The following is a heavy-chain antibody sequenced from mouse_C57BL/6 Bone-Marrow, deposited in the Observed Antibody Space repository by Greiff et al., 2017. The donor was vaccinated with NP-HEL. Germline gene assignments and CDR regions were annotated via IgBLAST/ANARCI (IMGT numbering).Heavy chain of an antibody. V-gene: IGHV3-5*01. CDR1: GISITTGNYR. J-gene: IGHJ2*01. CDR2: IYYSGTI. CDR3: ARERRPFYYYGCDY. D-gene: IGHD1-1*01. Sequence: VQLKESGPGLVKPSQTVFLTCTVTGISITTGNYRWSWIRQFPGNKLEWIGYIYYSGTITYNPSLTSRTTITRDTPKNQFFLEMNSLTAEDTATYYCARERRPFYYYGCDYWGKGTTLTVSS.